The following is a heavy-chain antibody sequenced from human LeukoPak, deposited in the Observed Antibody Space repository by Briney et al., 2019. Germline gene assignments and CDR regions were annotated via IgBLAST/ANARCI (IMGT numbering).Heavy chain of an antibody. CDR2: VSDSGDAT. Sequence: SGGSLRLSCAASGFTFRSYAVSWVRQPPGKGLEWVSAVSDSGDATRYADSVKGRFTISRDNSKDTLYLQMNSLRAEDTAVYFCAKSDCGGDGCKLLNYWGQGTLVTVSS. D-gene: IGHD2-21*01. CDR3: AKSDCGGDGCKLLNY. CDR1: GFTFRSYA. J-gene: IGHJ4*02. V-gene: IGHV3-23*01.